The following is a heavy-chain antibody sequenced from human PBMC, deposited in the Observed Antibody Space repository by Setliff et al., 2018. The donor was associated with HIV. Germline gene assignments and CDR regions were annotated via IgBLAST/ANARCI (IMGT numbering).Heavy chain of an antibody. D-gene: IGHD2-15*01. CDR3: ARKPGFCSGGGCRGYFDY. V-gene: IGHV4-39*07. CDR1: GGSISSSSYY. CDR2: IDYSGST. Sequence: PSETLSLTCTVSGGSISSSSYYWGWIRQPPGKGLEWIGSIDYSGSTYYNPSLKSRVTISVDTSKSQFSLKLSSVTAADTAVYYCARKPGFCSGGGCRGYFDYWARERWSPSPQ. J-gene: IGHJ4*02.